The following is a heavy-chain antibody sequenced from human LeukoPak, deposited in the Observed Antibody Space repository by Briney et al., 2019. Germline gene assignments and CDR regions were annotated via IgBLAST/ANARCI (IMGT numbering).Heavy chain of an antibody. Sequence: SETLSLTCTVSGDSISSSSYYWGWIRQPPGKGLEWIGSIYYSGSTYYNPSLKSRVTISVDTSKNQFSLKLSSVTAADTAVYYCARDWTGKGLFDYWGQGTLVTVSS. D-gene: IGHD3/OR15-3a*01. CDR1: GDSISSSSYY. V-gene: IGHV4-39*07. J-gene: IGHJ4*02. CDR3: ARDWTGKGLFDY. CDR2: IYYSGST.